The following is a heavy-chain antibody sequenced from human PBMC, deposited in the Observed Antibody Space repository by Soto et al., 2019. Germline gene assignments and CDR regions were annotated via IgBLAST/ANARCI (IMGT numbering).Heavy chain of an antibody. Sequence: SETLSLTCAVSGYSISSGYYWGWIRQPPGKGLEWIGSIYHSGSTYYNPSLKSRVTISVGTSKNQFSLKLSSVTAADTAVYYCAKVGEMATTKYYFDYWGQGTLVTVSS. J-gene: IGHJ4*02. CDR1: GYSISSGYY. CDR3: AKVGEMATTKYYFDY. V-gene: IGHV4-38-2*01. CDR2: IYHSGST. D-gene: IGHD1-26*01.